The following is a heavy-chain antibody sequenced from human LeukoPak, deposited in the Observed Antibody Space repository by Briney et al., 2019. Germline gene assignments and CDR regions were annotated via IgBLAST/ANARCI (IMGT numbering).Heavy chain of an antibody. V-gene: IGHV1-69*13. D-gene: IGHD2-2*01. CDR3: ARDHRYCSSTSCYTKPNNWFDP. Sequence: SVKVSCKAAGGSFSRYAMSWVRQAPGQGLEWMGGIIPIFGTANYAQKFQGRVTITADESTSTAYMELSSLRSEDTAVYYCARDHRYCSSTSCYTKPNNWFDPWGQGTLVTVSS. CDR1: GGSFSRYA. CDR2: IIPIFGTA. J-gene: IGHJ5*02.